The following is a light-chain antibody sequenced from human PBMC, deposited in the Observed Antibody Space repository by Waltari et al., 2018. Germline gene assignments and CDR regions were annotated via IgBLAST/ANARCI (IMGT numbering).Light chain of an antibody. Sequence: QSVLTQPPSASGTPGQRVTISCSGSSSNIGSNTVNWYQQLPGTAPKLLIYSNKQRPSGVPDRFSGSKSGTSAALAISGLQSEDEADYYCAAWDDSLNGPGVFGGGTKLTVL. CDR1: SSNIGSNT. CDR3: AAWDDSLNGPGV. J-gene: IGLJ3*02. CDR2: SNK. V-gene: IGLV1-44*01.